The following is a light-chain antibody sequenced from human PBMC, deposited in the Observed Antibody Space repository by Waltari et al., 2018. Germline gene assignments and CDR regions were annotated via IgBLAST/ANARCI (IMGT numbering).Light chain of an antibody. CDR2: DAS. CDR1: QSVNKY. V-gene: IGKV3-11*01. CDR3: QHRGTWPLS. Sequence: EIVLTQSPATLSMSPGERATLSGRASQSVNKYLAWYQQKPGQAPRLLINDASNRATGIPARFSGSGYGTEFTLTISSLEPEDFALYYCQHRGTWPLSFGPGTTV. J-gene: IGKJ3*01.